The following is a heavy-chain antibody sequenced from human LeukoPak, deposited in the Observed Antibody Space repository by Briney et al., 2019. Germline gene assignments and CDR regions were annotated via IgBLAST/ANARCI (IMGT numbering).Heavy chain of an antibody. CDR3: AIGDSSGWTGYFDY. V-gene: IGHV3-21*04. D-gene: IGHD6-19*01. Sequence: GGSLRLSCSASGFTFSNYNMNWVRQAPGKGLEWVSSISGSSGYIDYADSVKGRFTISRDNSKNTLYLQMNSLRAEDTAVYYCAIGDSSGWTGYFDYWGQGTLVTVSS. J-gene: IGHJ4*02. CDR2: ISGSSGYI. CDR1: GFTFSNYN.